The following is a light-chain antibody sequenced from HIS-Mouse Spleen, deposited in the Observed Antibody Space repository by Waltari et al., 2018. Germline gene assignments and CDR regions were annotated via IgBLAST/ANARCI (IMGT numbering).Light chain of an antibody. CDR1: NLGSKS. V-gene: IGLV3-21*03. J-gene: IGLJ1*01. CDR3: QVWDSSSDHPYV. CDR2: DDS. Sequence: SYVLTQPPSVSVAPGKTARITCGGNNLGSKSVHWYQQKQGRAPVLVVYDDSDRPSGIPERFSGSNSGNTATLTISRVEAGDEADYYCQVWDSSSDHPYVFGTGTKVTVL.